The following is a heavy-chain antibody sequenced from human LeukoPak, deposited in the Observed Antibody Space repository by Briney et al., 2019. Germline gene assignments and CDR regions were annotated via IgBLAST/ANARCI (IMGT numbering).Heavy chain of an antibody. CDR3: ARRGYSGYGPAPYYYYYYYMDV. D-gene: IGHD5-12*01. J-gene: IGHJ6*03. CDR2: MNPNSGNT. V-gene: IGHV1-8*02. Sequence: ASVKVSCKASGYTFTSYYMHWVRQATGQGLEWMGWMNPNSGNTGYAQKFQGRVTMTRNTSISTAYMELSSLRSEDTAVYYCARRGYSGYGPAPYYYYYYYMDVWGKGTTVTISS. CDR1: GYTFTSYY.